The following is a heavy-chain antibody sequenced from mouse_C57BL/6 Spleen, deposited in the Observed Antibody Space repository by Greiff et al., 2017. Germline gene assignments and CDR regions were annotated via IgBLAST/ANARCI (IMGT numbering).Heavy chain of an antibody. CDR2: INPNNGGT. J-gene: IGHJ3*01. CDR3: AYYYGSSLAY. V-gene: IGHV1-22*01. CDR1: GYTFTDYN. D-gene: IGHD1-1*01. Sequence: EVHLVESGPELVKPGASVKMSCKASGYTFTDYNMHWVKQSHGKSLEWIGYINPNNGGTSYNQKFKGKATLTVNKSSSTAYMELRSLTSEDSAVYYCAYYYGSSLAYWGQGTLVTVSA.